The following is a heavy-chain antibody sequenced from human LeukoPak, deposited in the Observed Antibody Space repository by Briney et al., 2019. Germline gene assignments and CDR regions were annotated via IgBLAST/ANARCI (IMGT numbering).Heavy chain of an antibody. V-gene: IGHV1-18*01. CDR3: ARGDGSGSPSDFDY. Sequence: ASVKVSCKASGYTFTSYGISWVRQAPGQGLEWMGWISAYNGNTNYAQKLQGRVTMTTDTSTRTAYMELRSLRSADTAVYYCARGDGSGSPSDFDYWGQGTLVTVSS. J-gene: IGHJ4*02. CDR2: ISAYNGNT. CDR1: GYTFTSYG. D-gene: IGHD3-10*01.